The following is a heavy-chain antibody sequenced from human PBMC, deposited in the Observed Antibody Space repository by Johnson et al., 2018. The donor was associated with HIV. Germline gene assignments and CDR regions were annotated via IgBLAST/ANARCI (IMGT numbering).Heavy chain of an antibody. CDR2: MSSDGSTE. CDR3: DFIVGATRDAFDI. Sequence: QVQLVESGGGVVQPGRSLRLSCAASGFTFRNYAIHWVRQAPGQGLEWVAVMSSDGSTEYYADSVKGRFTISRDNSENTLYLQMNSLRAEDTAVYYCDFIVGATRDAFDIWGQGTMVTVSS. D-gene: IGHD1-26*01. J-gene: IGHJ3*02. V-gene: IGHV3-30-3*01. CDR1: GFTFRNYA.